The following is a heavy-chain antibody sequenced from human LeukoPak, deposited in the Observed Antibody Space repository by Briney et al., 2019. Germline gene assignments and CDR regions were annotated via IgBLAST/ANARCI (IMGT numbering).Heavy chain of an antibody. V-gene: IGHV5-51*01. CDR2: IYPGDSDT. CDR1: GYSFTSYW. CDR3: ARRREATVGRYYYYYMDV. D-gene: IGHD4-11*01. J-gene: IGHJ6*03. Sequence: GESLKSSCKGSGYSFTSYWIGWVRQMPGKGLEWMGIIYPGDSDTRYSPSFQGQVTISADKSISTAYLQWSSLKASDTAMYYCARRREATVGRYYYYYMDVWGKGTTVTLSS.